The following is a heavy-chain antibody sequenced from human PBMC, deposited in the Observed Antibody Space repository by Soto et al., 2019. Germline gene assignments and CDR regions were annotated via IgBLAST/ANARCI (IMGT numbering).Heavy chain of an antibody. CDR2: IIAIFATA. CDR1: GGTFSSYA. Sequence: SVKVSCKASGGTFSSYAMSWVRQAPGQGLERMGGIIAIFATANYAEKFHGRVTITADASTSTAYMEPSSRRSEETAVYYCARVGGVNKHLGQGTLVTVSS. CDR3: ARVGGVNKH. J-gene: IGHJ4*02. V-gene: IGHV1-69*13. D-gene: IGHD2-21*01.